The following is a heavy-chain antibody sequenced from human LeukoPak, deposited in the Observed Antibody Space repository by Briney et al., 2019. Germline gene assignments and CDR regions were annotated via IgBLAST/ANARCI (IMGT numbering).Heavy chain of an antibody. J-gene: IGHJ6*03. Sequence: ASVKVSCKASGYTFTGYYMHWVRQAPGQGLEWMGWINPNSGGTNYAQKFQGRVAMTRDTSISTAYMELSRLRSDDTAVYYCAGRRYCSSTSCYRDYYYTDVWGKGTTVTVSS. CDR2: INPNSGGT. D-gene: IGHD2-2*01. CDR3: AGRRYCSSTSCYRDYYYTDV. V-gene: IGHV1-2*02. CDR1: GYTFTGYY.